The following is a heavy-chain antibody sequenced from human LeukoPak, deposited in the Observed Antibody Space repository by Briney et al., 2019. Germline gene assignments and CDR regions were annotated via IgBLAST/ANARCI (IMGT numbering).Heavy chain of an antibody. D-gene: IGHD2-21*01. CDR3: ATDVYCGGKDCPHF. CDR1: TLSFSSYN. CDR2: TSSSGSYK. J-gene: IGHJ4*02. Sequence: NPGGSLTLSCALSTLSFSSYNMMCVSQSPGKGLEWVSSTSSSGSYKFYADSMKGRLTISRHNTENSLFLQLTSVRVDDTAISYCATDVYCGGKDCPHFWGQGTLVTVSS. V-gene: IGHV3-21*06.